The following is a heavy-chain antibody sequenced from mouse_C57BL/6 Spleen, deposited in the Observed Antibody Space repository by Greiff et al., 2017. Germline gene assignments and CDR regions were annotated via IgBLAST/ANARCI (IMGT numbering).Heavy chain of an antibody. CDR1: GYAFSSYW. Sequence: VKLMESGAELVKPGASVKISCKASGYAFSSYWMNWVKQRPGKGLEWIGQIYPGDGATTYNGKFKGKATLTADESSSTAYMQLSSLTSEDSAVYFCARSGDSSGYVDYWGQGTTLTVSS. V-gene: IGHV1-80*01. D-gene: IGHD3-2*02. J-gene: IGHJ2*01. CDR2: IYPGDGAT. CDR3: ARSGDSSGYVDY.